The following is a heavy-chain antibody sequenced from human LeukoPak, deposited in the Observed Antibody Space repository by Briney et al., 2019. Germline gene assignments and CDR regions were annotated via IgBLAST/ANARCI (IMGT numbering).Heavy chain of an antibody. J-gene: IGHJ4*02. D-gene: IGHD3-10*01. CDR3: ARESRGSGSYQYYFGY. Sequence: KASETLSLTCAVSGGSISSSNWWSWVRQPPGKGLEWIGEIYHSGSTNYNPSLKSRVTISVDKSKNQFSLKLSSVTAADTAVYYCARESRGSGSYQYYFGYWGQGTLVTVSS. CDR1: GGSISSSNW. V-gene: IGHV4-4*02. CDR2: IYHSGST.